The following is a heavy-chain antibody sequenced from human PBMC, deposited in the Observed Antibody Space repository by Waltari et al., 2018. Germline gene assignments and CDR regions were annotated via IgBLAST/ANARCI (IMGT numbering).Heavy chain of an antibody. Sequence: QVQLVQSGAEVKKPGASVKVSCKASGYTFTGYYMHWVRQAPGQGLEWMGWINPNSGGTNYAQKFQGRVTMTRDTSISTAYMELSRLRSDDTAVYYCARDCMEWLLYPNYYYYMDVWGKGTTVTISS. V-gene: IGHV1-2*02. D-gene: IGHD3-3*01. CDR3: ARDCMEWLLYPNYYYYMDV. CDR2: INPNSGGT. J-gene: IGHJ6*03. CDR1: GYTFTGYY.